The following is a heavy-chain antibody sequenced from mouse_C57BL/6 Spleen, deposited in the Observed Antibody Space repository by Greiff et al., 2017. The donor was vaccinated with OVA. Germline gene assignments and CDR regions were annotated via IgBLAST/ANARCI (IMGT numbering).Heavy chain of an antibody. V-gene: IGHV1-80*01. J-gene: IGHJ4*01. Sequence: VKLMESGAELVKPGASVKISCKASGYAFSSYWMNWVKQRPGKGLEWIGQIYPGDGDTNYNGKFKGKATLTADKSSSTAYMQLSSLTSEDSAVYFCARNYDYDGYAMDYWGQGTSVTVSS. CDR2: IYPGDGDT. CDR1: GYAFSSYW. CDR3: ARNYDYDGYAMDY. D-gene: IGHD2-4*01.